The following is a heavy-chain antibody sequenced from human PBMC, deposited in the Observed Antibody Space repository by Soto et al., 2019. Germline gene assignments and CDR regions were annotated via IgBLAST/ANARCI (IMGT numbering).Heavy chain of an antibody. V-gene: IGHV4-4*07. CDR1: GGSISSYY. Sequence: QVQLQESGPGLVKPSETLSLTCTVSGGSISSYYWSWIRQPAGKGLEWIGRIYTSGSTNYNPSLKSRVTMSVDTSKNQFSLKLSSVTAADTAVDYCARGHPRGATTNFDYWGQGTLVTVSS. CDR3: ARGHPRGATTNFDY. J-gene: IGHJ4*02. D-gene: IGHD1-1*01. CDR2: IYTSGST.